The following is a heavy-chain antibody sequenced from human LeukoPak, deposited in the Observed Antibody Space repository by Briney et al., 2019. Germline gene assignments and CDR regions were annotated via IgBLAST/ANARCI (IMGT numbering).Heavy chain of an antibody. J-gene: IGHJ4*02. D-gene: IGHD4-17*01. V-gene: IGHV3-13*01. CDR2: IGSAGDT. CDR1: GFTFSSYD. CDR3: ARHHGDSFEY. Sequence: GGSLRLSCAASGFTFSSYDMHWFRQATGEGLEWVSGIGSAGDTYYPGSVKGRFTISRENGKNSLYLQMNSLRAGDTAVYYCARHHGDSFEYWGQGTQVTVSS.